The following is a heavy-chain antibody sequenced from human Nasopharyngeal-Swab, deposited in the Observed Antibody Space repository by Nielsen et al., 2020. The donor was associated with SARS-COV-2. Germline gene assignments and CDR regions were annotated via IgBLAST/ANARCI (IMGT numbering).Heavy chain of an antibody. V-gene: IGHV3-33*01. CDR3: VSAGRIEY. J-gene: IGHJ4*02. CDR2: IWYDGSKK. Sequence: GGSLRLSCVASGFTYKYGMNWVRQAPVKGLEWVSVIWYDGSKKFYAESVKGRFSIPRDESKNTVYLQMSSLRVEDTAVYYCVSAGRIEYWGPGTLVTVSS. D-gene: IGHD3-10*01. CDR1: GFTYKYG.